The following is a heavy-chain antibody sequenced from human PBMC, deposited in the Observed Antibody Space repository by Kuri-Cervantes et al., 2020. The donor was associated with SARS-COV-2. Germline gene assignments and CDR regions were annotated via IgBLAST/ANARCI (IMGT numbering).Heavy chain of an antibody. D-gene: IGHD2-2*01. J-gene: IGHJ4*02. CDR2: IGDSGGRT. CDR1: GLRFSSYA. CDR3: ARGQYQPLLNLGGAFDY. Sequence: GESLKISCAASGLRFSSYAMSWVRQAPGKGLEWVSVIGDSGGRTQYADSVKGRFTISRDNSKNTLYLQMDSLRNEDTAVYYCARGQYQPLLNLGGAFDYWGQGTLVTVSS. V-gene: IGHV3-23*01.